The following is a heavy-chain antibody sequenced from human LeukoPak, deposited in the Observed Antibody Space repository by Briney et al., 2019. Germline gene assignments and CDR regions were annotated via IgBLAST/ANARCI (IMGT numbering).Heavy chain of an antibody. J-gene: IGHJ4*02. V-gene: IGHV3-21*01. CDR3: ARDPSALYSSSWPSCDY. D-gene: IGHD6-13*01. CDR1: GFTFSSYS. Sequence: GGSLRLSCAASGFTFSSYSMNWVRQAPGKGLEWVSSISSSSSYIYYADSVKGRFTISRDNAKNSLYLQMNSLRAEDTAVYYCARDPSALYSSSWPSCDYWGQGTLVTVSS. CDR2: ISSSSSYI.